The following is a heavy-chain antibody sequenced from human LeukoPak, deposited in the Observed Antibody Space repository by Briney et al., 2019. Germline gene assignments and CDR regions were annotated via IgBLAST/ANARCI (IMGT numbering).Heavy chain of an antibody. CDR3: SSHYYDSSGYYFAAY. CDR2: IRSKANSYAT. J-gene: IGHJ4*02. CDR1: GFTFSGSA. Sequence: GGSLRLSCAASGFTFSGSAMHWVRQASGKGLEWVGRIRSKANSYATAYAASVKGRFTISRDDSKNTAYLQMSSLKTEDTAVYFCSSHYYDSSGYYFAAYWGQGTLVTVSS. D-gene: IGHD3-22*01. V-gene: IGHV3-73*01.